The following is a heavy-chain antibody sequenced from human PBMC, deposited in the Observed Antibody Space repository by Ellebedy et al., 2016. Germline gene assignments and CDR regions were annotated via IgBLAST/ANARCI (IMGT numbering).Heavy chain of an antibody. CDR2: ISSTGSYT. J-gene: IGHJ3*02. V-gene: IGHV3-11*05. CDR1: GFIFSDYY. CDR3: ARVRRATEALDI. Sequence: GESLKISCEGSGFIFSDYYMRWIRQAPGKGLEWVSYISSTGSYTSYADSMKGRVTVSRDNAKNSVSLEMHNLGADDTALYYCARVRRATEALDIWGQGTMVTVSS. D-gene: IGHD1-26*01.